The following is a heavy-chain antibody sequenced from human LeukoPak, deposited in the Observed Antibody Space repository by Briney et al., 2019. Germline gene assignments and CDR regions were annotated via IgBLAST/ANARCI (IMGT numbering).Heavy chain of an antibody. Sequence: GGSLRLSSAASGFTFSSYWMHWVRQAPGKGLVWVSRINTDGSSTTYADSVKGRFTISRDNAKNTLYVQMSGLRAEDTAVYYCAREWKKTGAFDYWGQGTLVTVSS. CDR2: INTDGSST. V-gene: IGHV3-74*01. J-gene: IGHJ4*02. CDR1: GFTFSSYW. D-gene: IGHD1-1*01. CDR3: AREWKKTGAFDY.